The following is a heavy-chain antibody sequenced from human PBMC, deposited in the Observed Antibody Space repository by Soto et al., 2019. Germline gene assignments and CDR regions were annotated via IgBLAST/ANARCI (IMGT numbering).Heavy chain of an antibody. CDR3: ARIGPYCGGDCYPDFDF. Sequence: GGSLRLSCAASGFTFNTYGMTWVRQAPGKGLEWVSTVSGSGGGTYYADSVKGRFTISGVNSKNTMYLQMSNLRAEDTAVYFCARIGPYCGGDCYPDFDFWGLGTPVTVSS. CDR1: GFTFNTYG. CDR2: VSGSGGGT. J-gene: IGHJ4*02. V-gene: IGHV3-23*01. D-gene: IGHD2-21*02.